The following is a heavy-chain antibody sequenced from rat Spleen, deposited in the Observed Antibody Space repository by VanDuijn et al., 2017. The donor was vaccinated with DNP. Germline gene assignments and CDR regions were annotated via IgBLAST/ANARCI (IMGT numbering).Heavy chain of an antibody. CDR1: GFTFSDYN. D-gene: IGHD5-1*01. CDR3: ATLGVGTYYGDY. CDR2: IIYDGSRT. J-gene: IGHJ2*01. V-gene: IGHV5S10*01. Sequence: EVQLVESGGGLVQPGRSLKLSCAASGFTFSDYNMAWVRQAPKKGLEWVATIIYDGSRTYYRDSVKGRFTISRDNAKSTLYLQMDSLRSEDTATYYCATLGVGTYYGDYWGQGVMVTVSS.